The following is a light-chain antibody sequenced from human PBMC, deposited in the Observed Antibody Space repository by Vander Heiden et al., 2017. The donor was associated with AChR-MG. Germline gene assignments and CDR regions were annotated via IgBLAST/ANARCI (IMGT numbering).Light chain of an antibody. J-gene: IGLJ3*02. CDR1: SSILGSHY. CDR3: AAWDDSLSGWV. CDR2: TNT. Sequence: QPVLTQPPPASGTPGQRVTISCSGSSSILGSHYVSWYQEPPGTAPKLLIYTNTQRTSGVPDRISECKSGTSASLAISGLRSEDEADYDWAAWDDSLSGWVFGGGTKLTVL. V-gene: IGLV1-47*01.